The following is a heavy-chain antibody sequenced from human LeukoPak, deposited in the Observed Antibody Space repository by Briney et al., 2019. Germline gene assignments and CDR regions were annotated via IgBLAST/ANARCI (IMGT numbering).Heavy chain of an antibody. CDR3: ARVRLGSGWSLFDF. CDR2: IYSGGSK. D-gene: IGHD6-19*01. Sequence: PGGSLRLSCAASGFTLSSNYMSWVSQAPGKGLEWVSVIYSGGSKYYTDCVKGRFTTSRHISQNTLYLQMNSLRAEDTAVYYCARVRLGSGWSLFDFWGQGTLVTVSS. V-gene: IGHV3-53*04. J-gene: IGHJ4*02. CDR1: GFTLSSNY.